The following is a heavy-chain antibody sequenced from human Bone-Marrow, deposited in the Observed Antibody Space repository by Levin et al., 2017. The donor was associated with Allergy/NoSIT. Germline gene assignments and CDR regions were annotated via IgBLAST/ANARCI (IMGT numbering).Heavy chain of an antibody. Sequence: GGSLRLSCAASGFTFDDYAMHWVRQAPGKGLEWVSGISWNSGSIGYADSVKGRFTISRDNAKNSLYLQMNSLRAEDTALYYCAKDITVVAAKASSGFDYWGQGTLVTVSS. CDR1: GFTFDDYA. V-gene: IGHV3-9*01. CDR3: AKDITVVAAKASSGFDY. CDR2: ISWNSGSI. D-gene: IGHD2-15*01. J-gene: IGHJ4*02.